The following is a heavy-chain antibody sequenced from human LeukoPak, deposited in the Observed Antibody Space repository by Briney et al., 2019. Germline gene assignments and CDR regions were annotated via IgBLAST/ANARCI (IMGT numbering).Heavy chain of an antibody. CDR2: FDPEDGET. V-gene: IGHV1-24*01. CDR3: ARAPRGHIAVAGTLGY. J-gene: IGHJ4*02. CDR1: GYTLTELS. D-gene: IGHD6-19*01. Sequence: ASVKVSCKVSGYTLTELSMHWVRQAPGKGLEWMGGFDPEDGETIYAQKFQGRVTMTEDTSTDTAYMELRSLRSDDTAVYYCARAPRGHIAVAGTLGYWGQGTLVTVSS.